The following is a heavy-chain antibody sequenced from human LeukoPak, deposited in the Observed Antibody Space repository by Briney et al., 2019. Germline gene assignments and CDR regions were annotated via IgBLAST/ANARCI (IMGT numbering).Heavy chain of an antibody. D-gene: IGHD1-26*01. V-gene: IGHV3-7*03. CDR3: ARSGYSHSWDY. CDR2: IKEDGGEI. J-gene: IGHJ4*02. CDR1: GFTFSSYW. Sequence: GGSLRLSCAASGFTFSSYWMSWVRQAPGEGLEWVANIKEDGGEIHFVDSMKGRFTISRDNAKNSLYLQMNSLRGDDTAVYYCARSGYSHSWDYWGQGTLVIVSS.